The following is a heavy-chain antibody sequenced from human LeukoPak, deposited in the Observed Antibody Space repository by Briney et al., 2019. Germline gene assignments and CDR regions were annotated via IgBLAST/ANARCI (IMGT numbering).Heavy chain of an antibody. CDR1: GGSISSGGYY. D-gene: IGHD6-13*01. V-gene: IGHV4-30-2*01. CDR3: ARIEQQLIPSPDY. J-gene: IGHJ4*02. Sequence: SETLSLTCTVSGGSISSGGYYWSWIRQPRGKGLEWIGYIYHSGSTYYNPSLKSRVTISVDRSKNQFSLKLSSVTAADTAVYYCARIEQQLIPSPDYWGQGTLVTVSS. CDR2: IYHSGST.